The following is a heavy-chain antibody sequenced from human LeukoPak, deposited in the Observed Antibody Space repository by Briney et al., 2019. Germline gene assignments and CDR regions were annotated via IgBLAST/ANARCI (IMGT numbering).Heavy chain of an antibody. J-gene: IGHJ3*02. V-gene: IGHV1-18*01. D-gene: IGHD2-21*02. CDR3: ASCNAGGDCFDDAFDI. CDR1: GYTFTSYG. CDR2: ISAYNGNT. Sequence: ASVKVSCKASGYTFTSYGISWVRQAPGQGLELMGWISAYNGNTNYAQKLQGRVTMTTDTSTSTAYMELRSLRSDDTAVYYCASCNAGGDCFDDAFDIWGQGTMVTVSS.